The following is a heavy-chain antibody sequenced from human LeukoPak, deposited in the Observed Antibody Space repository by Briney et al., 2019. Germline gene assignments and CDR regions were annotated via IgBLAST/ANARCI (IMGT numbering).Heavy chain of an antibody. D-gene: IGHD3-22*01. CDR3: ARQGFKAHYYDSSGYYYYFDY. CDR1: GYTFTRYA. J-gene: IGHJ4*02. V-gene: IGHV1-3*01. CDR2: VNAGNGKT. Sequence: EASVKVSCKASGYTFTRYALHWVRQAPRQRLEWMGWVNAGNGKTKYSQKFQGRVTITRDTSASAAYMELRSLRSDDTAVYYCARQGFKAHYYDSSGYYYYFDYWGQGTLVAVSS.